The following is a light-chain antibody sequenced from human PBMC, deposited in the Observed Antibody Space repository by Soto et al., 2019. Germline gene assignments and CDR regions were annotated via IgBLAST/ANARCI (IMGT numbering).Light chain of an antibody. CDR1: QTISSW. CDR2: KAS. Sequence: DIQMTQSPSTLSGSVGDRVTITCRASQTISSWLAWYQQKPGKAPKLLLYKASTLKSGVPSRFSGSGSGTEFTLTISSLQPDDFATYYGQHYTSYSEAFGQGTKVELK. J-gene: IGKJ1*01. CDR3: QHYTSYSEA. V-gene: IGKV1-5*03.